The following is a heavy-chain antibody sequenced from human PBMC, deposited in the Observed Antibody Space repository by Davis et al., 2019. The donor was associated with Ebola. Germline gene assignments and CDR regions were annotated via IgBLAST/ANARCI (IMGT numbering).Heavy chain of an antibody. J-gene: IGHJ5*01. Sequence: SETLSLTCAVYGGSFSGYYWSWIRQPPGKGLEWIGEINHSGSTNYNPSLKSRVTISVDTSKNQFSLEVSSVTAADTAVYYCARKPARWENWFDPWGQGTLVTVSS. CDR3: ARKPARWENWFDP. D-gene: IGHD2-2*01. V-gene: IGHV4-34*01. CDR1: GGSFSGYY. CDR2: INHSGST.